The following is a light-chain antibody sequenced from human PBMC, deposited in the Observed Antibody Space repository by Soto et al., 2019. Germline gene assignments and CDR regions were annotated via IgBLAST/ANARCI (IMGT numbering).Light chain of an antibody. CDR2: GAS. J-gene: IGKJ2*01. V-gene: IGKV3-11*01. CDR1: QSVSSY. Sequence: EIVLTQSPATLSLSPGERATLSCRASQSVSSYLAWYQQKPGQAPRLLIYGASNRATGIPARFNGSGSGTDFTLTISSLEPEDFAVYYGHHRGKWPRTFGQGTEPEIK. CDR3: HHRGKWPRT.